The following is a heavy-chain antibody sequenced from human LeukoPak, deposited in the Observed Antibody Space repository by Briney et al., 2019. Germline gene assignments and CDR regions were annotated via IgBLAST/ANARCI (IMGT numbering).Heavy chain of an antibody. Sequence: GASVKVSCKASGYTFTSYAMHWVRQAPGQRLEWMGWINAGNGNTKYSQKFQGRVTITRDTSASTAYMELCSLRSEDTAVYYCAGAYGSGSYPPDYWGQGTLVTVSS. D-gene: IGHD3-10*01. CDR1: GYTFTSYA. CDR2: INAGNGNT. CDR3: AGAYGSGSYPPDY. J-gene: IGHJ4*02. V-gene: IGHV1-3*01.